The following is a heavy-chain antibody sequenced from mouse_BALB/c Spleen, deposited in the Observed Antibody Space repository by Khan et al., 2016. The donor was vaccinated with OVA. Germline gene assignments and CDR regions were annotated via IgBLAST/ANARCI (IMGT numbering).Heavy chain of an antibody. J-gene: IGHJ3*01. CDR2: ISYSGST. CDR3: TGGRAY. CDR1: GYSITSDYA. V-gene: IGHV3-2*02. Sequence: EVQLQESGPGLVKPSQSLSLTCTVSGYSITSDYAWNWIRQFPGNKLEWMGYISYSGSTSYTQSLKSRISLTRDTSKNQLFLQLNSVTTADTATYYCTGGRAYWGQGTLVTVSA.